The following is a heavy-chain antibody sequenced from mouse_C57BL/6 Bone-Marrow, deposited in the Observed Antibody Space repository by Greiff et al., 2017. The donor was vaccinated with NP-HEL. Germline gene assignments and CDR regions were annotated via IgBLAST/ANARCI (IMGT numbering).Heavy chain of an antibody. Sequence: QVQLQQPGAELVMPGASVKLSCKASGYTFTSYWMHWVKQRPGQGLEWIGEIDPSDSYTNYNQKFKGKSTLTGDKSSSTAYMQLSSLTSEDSAVYYCARSPTVVATLHWYFDVWGTGTTVTVSS. CDR3: ARSPTVVATLHWYFDV. J-gene: IGHJ1*03. D-gene: IGHD1-1*01. V-gene: IGHV1-69*01. CDR2: IDPSDSYT. CDR1: GYTFTSYW.